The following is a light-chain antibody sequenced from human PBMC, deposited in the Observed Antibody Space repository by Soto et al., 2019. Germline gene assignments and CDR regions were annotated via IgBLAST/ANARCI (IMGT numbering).Light chain of an antibody. Sequence: IQMTQSPSTLSASVGDRVTITCRASQGISNFLAWYQQKPGKVPNLLISGASSLQSGVPSRFSSSGSGTDFSLTISSLQPEDIATYYGQNYHSAPWTFGQGTKVQIK. J-gene: IGKJ1*01. CDR1: QGISNF. CDR3: QNYHSAPWT. V-gene: IGKV1-27*01. CDR2: GAS.